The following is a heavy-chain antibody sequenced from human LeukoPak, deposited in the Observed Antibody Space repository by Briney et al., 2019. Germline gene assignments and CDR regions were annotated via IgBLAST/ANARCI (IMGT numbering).Heavy chain of an antibody. V-gene: IGHV4-59*01. Sequence: SETLSLTCTVSGGSISSYYWSWIRQPPGKGLEWIGYIYYSGSTNYNPSLKSRVTISVDTSKNQFSLKLSSVTAADTAVYYCARDGWLQSRHYLDYWGQGTLVTVSS. CDR1: GGSISSYY. CDR2: IYYSGST. D-gene: IGHD5-24*01. CDR3: ARDGWLQSRHYLDY. J-gene: IGHJ4*02.